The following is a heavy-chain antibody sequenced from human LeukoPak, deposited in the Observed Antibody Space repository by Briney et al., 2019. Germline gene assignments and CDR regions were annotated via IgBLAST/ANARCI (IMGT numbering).Heavy chain of an antibody. CDR2: ISSSSKYI. D-gene: IGHD1-1*01. J-gene: IGHJ4*02. CDR3: ARSPQGTGSPADY. CDR1: ASSFSSYS. V-gene: IGHV3-21*01. Sequence: GGSLRLSCGDSASSFSSYSMNWVRQAPGKDLEWVSSISSSSKYIYYADSVKGRFTISRDNAKNSLYLQMNGLRADDTAVYYCARSPQGTGSPADYWGQGTLVTVSS.